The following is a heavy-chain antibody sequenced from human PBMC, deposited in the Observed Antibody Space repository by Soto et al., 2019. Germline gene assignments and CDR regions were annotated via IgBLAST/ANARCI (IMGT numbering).Heavy chain of an antibody. CDR3: ARSSIGGWFGELPDF. CDR1: GFTFSSYA. Sequence: EVQLVESGGNLVQPGGFLRLSCAASGFTFSSYAMHWVRQAPGKGLEYVSGISSDGGSTYYASSVKGRFTISRDNSKNTLYLQMGSLGAEDMAVFYCARSSIGGWFGELPDFWGQGTLVTVSS. V-gene: IGHV3-64*01. D-gene: IGHD3-10*01. CDR2: ISSDGGST. J-gene: IGHJ4*02.